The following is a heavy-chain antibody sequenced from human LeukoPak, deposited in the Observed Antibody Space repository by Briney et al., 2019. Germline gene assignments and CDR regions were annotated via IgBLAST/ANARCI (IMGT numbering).Heavy chain of an antibody. Sequence: SVKVSCKASGGTFSSYAISWVRQAPGQGLEWMGRIIPILGIANYAQKFQGRVTITADKSTSTAYMELSSLRSEDTAGYYCARDCPTPLCFWFDPWGQETLVTVPS. J-gene: IGHJ5*02. CDR2: IIPILGIA. V-gene: IGHV1-69*04. CDR3: ARDCPTPLCFWFDP. CDR1: GGTFSSYA.